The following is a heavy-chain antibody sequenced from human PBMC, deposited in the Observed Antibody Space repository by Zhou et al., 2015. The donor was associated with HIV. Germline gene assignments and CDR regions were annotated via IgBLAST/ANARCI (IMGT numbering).Heavy chain of an antibody. Sequence: QVQLVQSGAEVKKPGSSVKVSCKASGGTFSSYAISWVRQAPGQGLEWMGGIIPIFGTANYAQKFQGRVTITADESTSTAYMELSSLRSEDTAVYYCATSAQAPLITMVRGVPAYYFDYWGQGTLVTVSS. CDR1: GGTFSSYA. J-gene: IGHJ4*02. CDR3: ATSAQAPLITMVRGVPAYYFDY. D-gene: IGHD3-10*01. CDR2: IIPIFGTA. V-gene: IGHV1-69*01.